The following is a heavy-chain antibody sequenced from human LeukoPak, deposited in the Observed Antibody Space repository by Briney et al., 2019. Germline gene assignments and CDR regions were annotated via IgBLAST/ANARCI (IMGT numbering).Heavy chain of an antibody. CDR3: ARVGYSYGYRALDY. V-gene: IGHV4-59*01. CDR1: GGSISSYY. Sequence: SETLSLTCTVSGGSISSYYWSWIRQPPGKGLEWIGYIYYSGSTNYNPSLKSRVTISVDTSKNQFSLKLSSVTAADTAVYCCARVGYSYGYRALDYWGQGTLVTVSS. CDR2: IYYSGST. J-gene: IGHJ4*02. D-gene: IGHD5-18*01.